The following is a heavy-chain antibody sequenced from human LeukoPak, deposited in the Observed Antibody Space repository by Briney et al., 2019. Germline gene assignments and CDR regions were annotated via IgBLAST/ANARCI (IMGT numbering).Heavy chain of an antibody. V-gene: IGHV3-33*01. J-gene: IGHJ4*02. CDR2: IWYDGSNK. D-gene: IGHD1-20*01. CDR1: GFTFSSYG. Sequence: PGRSLRLSCAASGFTFSSYGMLWVRQAPGKGLEWVAVIWYDGSNKYYADSVKGRFTISRDNSKNTLYLQMNSLRAEDTAVYYCARTHNWNAPHALDYWGQGTLVTVSS. CDR3: ARTHNWNAPHALDY.